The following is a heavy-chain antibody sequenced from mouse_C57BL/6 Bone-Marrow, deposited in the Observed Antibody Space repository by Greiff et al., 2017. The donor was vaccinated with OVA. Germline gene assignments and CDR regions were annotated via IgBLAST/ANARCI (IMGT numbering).Heavy chain of an antibody. Sequence: LVESGAELVRPGSSVKLSCKDSYFAFMASAMHWVKQRPGHGLEWIGSFTMYSDATEYSENFKGKATLTANTSSSTAYMELSSLTSEDSAVYYCAYSNYVYYYAMDYWGQGTSVTVSS. CDR1: YFAFMASA. J-gene: IGHJ4*01. V-gene: IGHV1-49*01. CDR2: FTMYSDAT. D-gene: IGHD2-5*01. CDR3: AYSNYVYYYAMDY.